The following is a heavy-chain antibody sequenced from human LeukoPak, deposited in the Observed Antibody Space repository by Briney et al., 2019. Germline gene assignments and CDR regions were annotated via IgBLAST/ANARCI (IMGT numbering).Heavy chain of an antibody. Sequence: SQTLSLTCTVSGGSISSGGYYWSWIRQHPGKGLEWIGYIYYSGSTYYNPSLKSRVTISVDTSKNQFSLKLSSVTAADTAVYYCARVRAELRRRCYFDYWGQGTLVTVSS. V-gene: IGHV4-31*03. CDR3: ARVRAELRRRCYFDY. CDR2: IYYSGST. CDR1: GGSISSGGYY. D-gene: IGHD1-26*01. J-gene: IGHJ4*02.